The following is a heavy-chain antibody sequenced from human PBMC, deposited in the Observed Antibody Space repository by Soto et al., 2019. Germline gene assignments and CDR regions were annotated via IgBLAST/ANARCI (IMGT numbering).Heavy chain of an antibody. Sequence: EVQLVESGGGVVRPGGSLRLSCAASGFTFDDYGMSWVRQAPGKGLEWVSGINWNGGSTGYADSVKGRFTISRDNAKNSLYLQMNSLRAEDTALYHCARDFMRGNRGKQQLVPGSVFDPWGQGTLVTVSS. V-gene: IGHV3-20*01. CDR3: ARDFMRGNRGKQQLVPGSVFDP. D-gene: IGHD6-13*01. CDR1: GFTFDDYG. CDR2: INWNGGST. J-gene: IGHJ5*02.